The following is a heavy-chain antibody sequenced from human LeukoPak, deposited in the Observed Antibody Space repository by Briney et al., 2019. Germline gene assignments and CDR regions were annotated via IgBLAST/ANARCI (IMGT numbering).Heavy chain of an antibody. D-gene: IGHD1-26*01. Sequence: SETLSLTCTVSGGPISSYYWSWIRQPPGKGLEWIGYIYYSGSSNYNPSLKSRVTISIDTSKNQFSLNLSSVTAADTAVYYCARGTSTVNWFDPWGQGALVTVSS. CDR3: ARGTSTVNWFDP. V-gene: IGHV4-59*01. CDR1: GGPISSYY. J-gene: IGHJ5*02. CDR2: IYYSGSS.